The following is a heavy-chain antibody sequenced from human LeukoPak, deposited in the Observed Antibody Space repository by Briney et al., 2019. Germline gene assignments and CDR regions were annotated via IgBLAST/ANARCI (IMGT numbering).Heavy chain of an antibody. J-gene: IGHJ4*02. CDR1: GYTFSNYE. CDR3: ARGRVPIDY. D-gene: IGHD6-6*01. CDR2: ISSSGSTI. V-gene: IGHV3-48*03. Sequence: GGSLRLSCAASGYTFSNYEMIWLREAPGKGLEWVSYISSSGSTIYYADSVKGRFTISRDNAKNSLYLQMNNLRAEDTAVYYCARGRVPIDYWGQGTLVTVSS.